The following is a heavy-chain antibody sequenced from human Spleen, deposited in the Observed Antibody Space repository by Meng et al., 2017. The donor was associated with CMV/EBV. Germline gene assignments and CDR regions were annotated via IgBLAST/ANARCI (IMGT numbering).Heavy chain of an antibody. CDR1: GYSFTNYG. D-gene: IGHD2-21*01. CDR3: ARDLGYCGGTDCWFDTFDT. Sequence: ASVKVSCKASGYSFTNYGISWVRQAPGQGLEWMGWISPYDGDTNYGQDLQGRVTMTTDTSTSTAYMELRSLRSDDTAVYYCARDLGYCGGTDCWFDTFDTWGQGTMVTVSS. J-gene: IGHJ3*02. V-gene: IGHV1-18*01. CDR2: ISPYDGDT.